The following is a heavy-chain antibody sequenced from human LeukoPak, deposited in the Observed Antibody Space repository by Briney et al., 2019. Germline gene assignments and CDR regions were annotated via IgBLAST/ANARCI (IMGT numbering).Heavy chain of an antibody. V-gene: IGHV4-39*01. Sequence: SSETLSLTCTVSGGSISSSSYYWGWIRQPPGKGLEWIGSIYYSGSTYYNPSLKSRVTISVDTSKNQFSLKLSSVTAADTAVYYCARGPTSNWFDPWGQGTLVTVSS. J-gene: IGHJ5*02. CDR2: IYYSGST. CDR3: ARGPTSNWFDP. CDR1: GGSISSSSYY.